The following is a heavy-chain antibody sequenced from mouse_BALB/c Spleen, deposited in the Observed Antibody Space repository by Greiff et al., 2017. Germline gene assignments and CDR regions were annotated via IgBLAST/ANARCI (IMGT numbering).Heavy chain of an antibody. Sequence: VQLQQSGAELVKPGASVKLSCTASGFNIKDTYMHWVKQRPEQGLEWIGRIDPANGNTKYDPKFQGKATITADTSSNTAYLQLSSLTSEDTAVYYCASTMITTDAMDYWGQGTSVTVSS. V-gene: IGHV14-3*02. CDR1: GFNIKDTY. CDR3: ASTMITTDAMDY. D-gene: IGHD2-4*01. J-gene: IGHJ4*01. CDR2: IDPANGNT.